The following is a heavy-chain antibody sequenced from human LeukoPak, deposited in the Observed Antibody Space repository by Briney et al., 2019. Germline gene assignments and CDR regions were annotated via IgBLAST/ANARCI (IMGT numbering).Heavy chain of an antibody. V-gene: IGHV3-23*01. J-gene: IGHJ4*02. Sequence: GGSLRLSCAASGFTFSSYAMSWVRQAPGKGLEWVSAISGSGGRTYYTDYVKGRFTISRDNSKNTLYLQMNSLRAEDTAVYYCARGQGACSSTSCSEGVDYWGQGTLVTVSS. CDR2: ISGSGGRT. CDR3: ARGQGACSSTSCSEGVDY. D-gene: IGHD2-2*01. CDR1: GFTFSSYA.